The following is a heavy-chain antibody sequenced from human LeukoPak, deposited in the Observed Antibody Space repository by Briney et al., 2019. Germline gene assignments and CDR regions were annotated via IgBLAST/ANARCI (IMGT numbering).Heavy chain of an antibody. Sequence: GGSLRLSCAASGFTFSNYNLNWVRQAPGKGLEWVSYISDGSSTIYYADTVRGRFTISRDNAKNSLYLQINSLRDEDTAVYYCARETVGLDYWGQGTLVTVSS. D-gene: IGHD4-23*01. CDR1: GFTFSNYN. CDR2: ISDGSSTI. CDR3: ARETVGLDY. V-gene: IGHV3-48*02. J-gene: IGHJ4*02.